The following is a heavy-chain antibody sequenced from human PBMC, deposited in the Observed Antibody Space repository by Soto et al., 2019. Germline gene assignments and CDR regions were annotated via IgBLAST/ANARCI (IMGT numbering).Heavy chain of an antibody. CDR3: ARDVNRWELRGFFDP. D-gene: IGHD1-7*01. CDR1: GGSIGAYY. Sequence: SETLSLTCIVSGGSIGAYYWSWIRQPPGKGLEWIGFIYYTGNTRYNPSLGSRVTISLDTSKNQFSLKLTSATAADTAFYYCARDVNRWELRGFFDPWGRGALVTVSS. J-gene: IGHJ5*02. CDR2: IYYTGNT. V-gene: IGHV4-59*01.